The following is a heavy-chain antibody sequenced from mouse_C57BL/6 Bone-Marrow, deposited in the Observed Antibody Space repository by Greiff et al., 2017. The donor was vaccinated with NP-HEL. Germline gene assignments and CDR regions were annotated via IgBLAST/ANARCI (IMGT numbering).Heavy chain of an antibody. CDR1: GYTFTSYW. D-gene: IGHD2-1*01. CDR2: IDPSDSYT. Sequence: QVQLQQPGAELVKPGASVKLSCKASGYTFTSYWMQWVKQRPGQGLEWIGEIDPSDSYTNYNHKFKGKATLTVDTSSSTAYMQLSSLTSEDAAVYCGGIYYGNSGWYFDVWGTGTTVTVSS. CDR3: GIYYGNSGWYFDV. J-gene: IGHJ1*03. V-gene: IGHV1-50*01.